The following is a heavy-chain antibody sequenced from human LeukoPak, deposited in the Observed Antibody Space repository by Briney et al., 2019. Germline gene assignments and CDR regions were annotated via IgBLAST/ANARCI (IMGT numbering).Heavy chain of an antibody. CDR1: GGSFSGYY. CDR3: ARFRTIFGVVRFDY. J-gene: IGHJ4*02. D-gene: IGHD3-3*01. Sequence: SETLSLTCAVYGGSFSGYYWSSIRQPPGKGLEWVGEINHSGSTNYNPSLKSRVTISVDTSKNQFSLKLSSVTAADTAVYYCARFRTIFGVVRFDYWGQGTLVTVSS. CDR2: INHSGST. V-gene: IGHV4-34*01.